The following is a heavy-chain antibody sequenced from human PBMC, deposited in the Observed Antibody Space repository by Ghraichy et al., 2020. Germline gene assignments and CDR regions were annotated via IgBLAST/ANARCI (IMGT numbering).Heavy chain of an antibody. Sequence: SETLSLTCTVSGDSMSSGPYSWGWIRQAPGRGLEWIGYISASGSPIYKSSLRGRVYMFLDVSRNHLSLKVTSVTVADTATYYCARLMRRSARHQYSDSSNFFDFAMDVWGQGTTVTVS. CDR1: GDSMSSGPYS. V-gene: IGHV4-30-2*01. CDR3: ARLMRRSARHQYSDSSNFFDFAMDV. CDR2: ISASGSP. J-gene: IGHJ6*02. D-gene: IGHD6-6*01.